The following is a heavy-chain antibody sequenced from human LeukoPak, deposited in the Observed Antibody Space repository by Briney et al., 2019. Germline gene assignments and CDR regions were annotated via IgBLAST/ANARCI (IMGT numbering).Heavy chain of an antibody. J-gene: IGHJ1*01. D-gene: IGHD2-8*01. CDR3: ASGQIGYCTNGVCPYPGYFQH. Sequence: SVKVSCKASGGTFSSYAISWVRQAPGQGLEWMGGIISILGTANYAQKFQGRVTITTDESTSTAYMELSSLRSEDTAVYYCASGQIGYCTNGVCPYPGYFQHWGQGTLVTVSS. CDR1: GGTFSSYA. CDR2: IISILGTA. V-gene: IGHV1-69*05.